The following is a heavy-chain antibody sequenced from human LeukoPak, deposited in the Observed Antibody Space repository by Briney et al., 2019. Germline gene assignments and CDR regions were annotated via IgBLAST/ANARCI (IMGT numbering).Heavy chain of an antibody. CDR1: SGSMKNYY. CDR2: VYPDGSL. CDR3: ARHAPAARPYVDP. D-gene: IGHD2-2*01. V-gene: IGHV4-4*07. J-gene: IGHJ5*02. Sequence: SVTLSVTCTVSSGSMKNYYWTWIRQSAGKGLEWIGRVYPDGSLNYNPSLPSRMALPIDMSSNQFSLKLTSVSAAVTAVYYCARHAPAARPYVDPSGEGLLVSVSS.